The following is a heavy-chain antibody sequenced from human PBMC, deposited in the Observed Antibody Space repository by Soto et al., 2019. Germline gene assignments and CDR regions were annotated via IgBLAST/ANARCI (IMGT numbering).Heavy chain of an antibody. V-gene: IGHV4-59*01. CDR2: IYHSGTA. J-gene: IGHJ3*02. CDR3: ERERAIISAPTKEYVFEI. Sequence: QVQLRESGPGLVKPSETLSLTCTVSGGSMNYYYWSWIRQPPGKGLEWIGYIYHSGTAEYKPSLKSRVTLAVDTAKRHFALKMSSVTTADTAFYYCERERAIISAPTKEYVFEIWGQGTMVTVSS. D-gene: IGHD5-12*01. CDR1: GGSMNYYY.